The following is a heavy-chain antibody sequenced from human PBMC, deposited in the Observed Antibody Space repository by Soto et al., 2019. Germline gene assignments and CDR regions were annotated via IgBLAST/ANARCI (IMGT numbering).Heavy chain of an antibody. CDR3: ARVDDY. J-gene: IGHJ4*02. Sequence: QVQLQQWGAGLLKPSETLSLTCAVYGGSFSGHSWSWIRQPPGKGLEWIGEIDHGGTTKYNPSLASRVTISTDTSKNQFSLKLISVTAADTAVYYWARVDDYWGQGNLVTVSS. CDR1: GGSFSGHS. CDR2: IDHGGTT. V-gene: IGHV4-34*01.